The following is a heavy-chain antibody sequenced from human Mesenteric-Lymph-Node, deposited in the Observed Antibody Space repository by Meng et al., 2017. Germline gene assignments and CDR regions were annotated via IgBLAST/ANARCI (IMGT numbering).Heavy chain of an antibody. CDR2: INWNGGST. V-gene: IGHV3-20*01. CDR1: GFTFDDYG. D-gene: IGHD3-22*01. J-gene: IGHJ4*02. CDR3: ARCHYYDSSGYSPLCYFDY. Sequence: GESLKISCAASGFTFDDYGMSWVRQAPGKGLEWVSGINWNGGSTGYADSVKRRFTISRDNAKNSLYLQMNSLRAEDTALYHCARCHYYDSSGYSPLCYFDYWGQGTLVTVSS.